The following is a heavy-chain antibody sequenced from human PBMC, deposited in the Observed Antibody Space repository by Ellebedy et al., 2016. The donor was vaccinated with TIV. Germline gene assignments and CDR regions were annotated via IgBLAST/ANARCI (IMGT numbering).Heavy chain of an antibody. CDR1: GASISNNDFY. Sequence: GSLRLXCTVSGASISNNDFYWGWVRQPPGKALEWIAIIYHTGDTSYNPSLKSRVSMSVDTSRNQFSVRLRSVTATDTAVYYCARIGGQMRGTSWFSPWGQGIRVTVSS. J-gene: IGHJ5*02. CDR2: IYHTGDT. D-gene: IGHD3-16*01. V-gene: IGHV4-39*01. CDR3: ARIGGQMRGTSWFSP.